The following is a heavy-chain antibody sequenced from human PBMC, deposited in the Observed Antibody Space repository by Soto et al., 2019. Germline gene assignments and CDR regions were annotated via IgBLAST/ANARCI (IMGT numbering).Heavy chain of an antibody. CDR3: ASSGSYYPNPTFYYGMDV. D-gene: IGHD1-26*01. Sequence: PGGSLRLSCAASGFTFSSYSMNWVRQAPGKGLEWVSYISSSSSTIYYADSVKGRFTISRDNAKNSLYLQMNSLRDEDTAMYCCASSGSYYPNPTFYYGMDVWGQGTTVTVSS. V-gene: IGHV3-48*02. CDR1: GFTFSSYS. J-gene: IGHJ6*02. CDR2: ISSSSSTI.